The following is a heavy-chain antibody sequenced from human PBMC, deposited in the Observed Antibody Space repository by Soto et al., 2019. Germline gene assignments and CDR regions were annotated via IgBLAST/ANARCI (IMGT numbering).Heavy chain of an antibody. CDR3: ASTQRGYSGYADAFDI. V-gene: IGHV1-69*13. Sequence: SVKVSCKASGGTFSSYAISWVRQAPGQGLEWMGGIIPIFGTANYAQKFQGRVTITADESTSTAYMELSSLRSEDTAVYYCASTQRGYSGYADAFDIWGQGTMVTVS. CDR2: IIPIFGTA. D-gene: IGHD5-12*01. CDR1: GGTFSSYA. J-gene: IGHJ3*02.